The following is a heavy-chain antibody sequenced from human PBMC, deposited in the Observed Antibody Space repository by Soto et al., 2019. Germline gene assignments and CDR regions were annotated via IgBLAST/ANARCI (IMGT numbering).Heavy chain of an antibody. CDR2: IYYSGST. D-gene: IGHD2-15*01. CDR3: ARVRGRLLRFDP. Sequence: SETLSLTCTVSGGSISSGDYYWSWIRQPPGKGLEWIGYIYYSGSTNYNPSLKSRVTISVDTSKNQFSLKLSSVTAADTAVYYCARVRGRLLRFDPWGQGTLVTVSS. J-gene: IGHJ5*02. CDR1: GGSISSGDYY. V-gene: IGHV4-30-4*01.